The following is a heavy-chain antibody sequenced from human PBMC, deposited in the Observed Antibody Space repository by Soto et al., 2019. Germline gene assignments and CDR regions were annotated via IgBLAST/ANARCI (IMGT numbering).Heavy chain of an antibody. Sequence: VRFRRLSCLAFGFTFCRDGMEWVRQAPCLRQAWVAVITYDVSNNYYAYSVKGRFTISRDNSKNTLYLQINSLRAEDTAVYYCAKARRYYDFWSGYYNDYYYGMDVRGQGATVTVSS. V-gene: IGHV3-30*18. CDR1: GFTFCRDG. D-gene: IGHD3-3*01. CDR2: ITYDVSNN. J-gene: IGHJ6*02. CDR3: AKARRYYDFWSGYYNDYYYGMDV.